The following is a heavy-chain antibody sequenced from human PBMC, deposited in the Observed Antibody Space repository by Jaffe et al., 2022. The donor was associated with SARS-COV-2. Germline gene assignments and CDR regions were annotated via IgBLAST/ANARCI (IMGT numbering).Heavy chain of an antibody. Sequence: QVQLQESGPRLVKPSQTLSLTCTVSGGSVSSGSYYWSWVRQPAGKRPEWIGRIYTSGSTNYSPSLESRVTISLDTSKNQFSLKLSSVTAADTAIDYCVRDWGFDEYGVDVWGQGTAVTVSS. J-gene: IGHJ6*02. CDR2: IYTSGST. CDR1: GGSVSSGSYY. CDR3: VRDWGFDEYGVDV. D-gene: IGHD7-27*01. V-gene: IGHV4-61*02.